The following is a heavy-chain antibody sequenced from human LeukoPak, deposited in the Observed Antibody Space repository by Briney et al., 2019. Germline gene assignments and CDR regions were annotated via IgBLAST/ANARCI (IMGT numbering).Heavy chain of an antibody. CDR2: IRGGGGST. Sequence: GGSRRLSWAASGFTFSSYAMSWVRQAPGKWLEWVSAIRGGGGSTYYADSVKGRFTISRDNSKNTLYLQMNSLRAEDTAVYYCAKGRSYGSGSYYHPTDYWGQGTLVTVSS. CDR1: GFTFSSYA. D-gene: IGHD3-10*01. CDR3: AKGRSYGSGSYYHPTDY. V-gene: IGHV3-23*01. J-gene: IGHJ4*02.